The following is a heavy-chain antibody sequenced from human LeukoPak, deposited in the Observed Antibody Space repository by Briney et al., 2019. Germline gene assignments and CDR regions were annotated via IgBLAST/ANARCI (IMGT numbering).Heavy chain of an antibody. CDR3: ARRMKLAAKGDAFDI. D-gene: IGHD2-15*01. CDR1: GDSINSDY. Sequence: KPSETLFLTCTVSGDSINSDYWNWIRQPPGKGLEWIGFTYYSGSTNYNPSLKSRVTISVDASRSHFSLKLNSVTAADTAVYYCARRMKLAAKGDAFDIWGQGTMVTVSS. V-gene: IGHV4-59*08. CDR2: TYYSGST. J-gene: IGHJ3*02.